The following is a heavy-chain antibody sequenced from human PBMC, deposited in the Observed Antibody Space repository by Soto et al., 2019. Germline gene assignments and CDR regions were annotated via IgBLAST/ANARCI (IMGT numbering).Heavy chain of an antibody. D-gene: IGHD3-9*01. CDR2: IYPGDSDT. CDR1: GYRFTRYW. V-gene: IGHV5-51*01. CDR3: AGQQVASVRYFDWLAGMDG. Sequence: DSLKISCNGSGYRFTRYWIGLVRQMPGKGLEWMGIIYPGDSDTRYSPSFQGQVTISADKSISTAYLQWSSLKASDTAMYYCAGQQVASVRYFDWLAGMDGWGQGTTVTVSS. J-gene: IGHJ6*02.